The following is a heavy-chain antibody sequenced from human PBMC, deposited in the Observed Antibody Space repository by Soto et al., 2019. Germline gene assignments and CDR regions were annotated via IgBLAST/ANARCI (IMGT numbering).Heavy chain of an antibody. J-gene: IGHJ4*02. Sequence: GESLKISCKGSGYRFIAYWIGWVRQKPGEGLELMGIIYPPDSDVRYSPSFQGQVTISVDKSTSTAYVQWSSLKASDTAIYYCARLAVTSSTHFDYWGQGTPVTVSS. CDR1: GYRFIAYW. V-gene: IGHV5-51*01. CDR2: IYPPDSDV. D-gene: IGHD2-21*02. CDR3: ARLAVTSSTHFDY.